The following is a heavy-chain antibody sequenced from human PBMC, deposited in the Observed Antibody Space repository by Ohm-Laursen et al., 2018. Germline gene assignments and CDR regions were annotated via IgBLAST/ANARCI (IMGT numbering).Heavy chain of an antibody. D-gene: IGHD2-15*01. CDR1: GGSISSYY. CDR3: ARRGSGGRSFDY. J-gene: IGHJ4*02. Sequence: TLSLTCPVSGGSISSYYWSWIRQPPGKGLEWIGYIYYSGSTNYNPSLKSRVTISVDTSKNQISLKLDSVTVADTAVFYCARRGSGGRSFDYWGQGSLVTVSS. V-gene: IGHV4-59*08. CDR2: IYYSGST.